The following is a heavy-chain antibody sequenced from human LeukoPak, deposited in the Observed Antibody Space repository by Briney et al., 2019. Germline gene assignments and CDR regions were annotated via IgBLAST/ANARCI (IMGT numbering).Heavy chain of an antibody. V-gene: IGHV1-2*02. J-gene: IGHJ6*02. Sequence: ASVKVSCKASGYTFTGYYMHWVRQAPGQGLEWMGWINPNSGGTNYAQKFQGRVTMTRDTSISTAYMELSRLRSDDTAVYYCASSCSGGSCYSGYYYGMDVWGQGTTVTVSS. D-gene: IGHD2-15*01. CDR1: GYTFTGYY. CDR3: ASSCSGGSCYSGYYYGMDV. CDR2: INPNSGGT.